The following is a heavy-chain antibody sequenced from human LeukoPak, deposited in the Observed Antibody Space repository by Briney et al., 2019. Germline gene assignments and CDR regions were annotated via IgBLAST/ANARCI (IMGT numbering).Heavy chain of an antibody. CDR2: ISWKSGSI. D-gene: IGHD6-13*01. V-gene: IGHV3-9*01. J-gene: IGHJ4*02. CDR1: GFTFDDYA. Sequence: GGSLRLSCAASGFTFDDYAMHWVRQAPGKGLEWVSGISWKSGSIGYADSVRGRFTISRDNAKNSLYLQMNSLRAEDTALYYCAKESAAGPFDYWGQGTLVTVSS. CDR3: AKESAAGPFDY.